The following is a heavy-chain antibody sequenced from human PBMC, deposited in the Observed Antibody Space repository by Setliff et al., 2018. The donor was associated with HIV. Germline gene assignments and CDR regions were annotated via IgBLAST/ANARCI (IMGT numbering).Heavy chain of an antibody. V-gene: IGHV3-30*04. Sequence: PGGSLRLSCAASGFTFSSYAMHWARQAPGKGLEWVAVISYDGNNKYYVDSVKGRLTISRDNSKNTLYLQMNSLRHEDTAVYYCARDGAGSWDFDWSSTQYYYSYYYMDVWGKGTTVTVSS. CDR2: ISYDGNNK. D-gene: IGHD3-9*01. CDR3: ARDGAGSWDFDWSSTQYYYSYYYMDV. J-gene: IGHJ6*03. CDR1: GFTFSSYA.